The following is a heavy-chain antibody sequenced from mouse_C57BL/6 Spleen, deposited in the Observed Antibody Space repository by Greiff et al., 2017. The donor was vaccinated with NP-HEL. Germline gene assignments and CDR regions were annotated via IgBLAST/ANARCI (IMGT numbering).Heavy chain of an antibody. D-gene: IGHD1-1*01. CDR3: ARSHYYGSSYVLAMDY. Sequence: QVQLQQPGTELVKPGASVKLSCKASGYTFTSYWMHWVKQRPGQGLEWIGNINPSNGGTNYNEKFKSKATLTVDKSSSTAYMQLSSLTSEDSAVYYCARSHYYGSSYVLAMDYWGQGTSVTVSS. V-gene: IGHV1-53*01. CDR2: INPSNGGT. J-gene: IGHJ4*01. CDR1: GYTFTSYW.